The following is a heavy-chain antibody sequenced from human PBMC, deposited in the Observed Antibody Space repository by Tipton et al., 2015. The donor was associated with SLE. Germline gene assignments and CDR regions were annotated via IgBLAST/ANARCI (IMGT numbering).Heavy chain of an antibody. D-gene: IGHD2-2*01. CDR2: TYYRSKWYS. CDR1: GDSVSTNSAA. CDR3: ARVWGTGSRGVDY. V-gene: IGHV6-1*01. Sequence: GLVKPSQTLSLTCATSGDSVSTNSAAWTWIRQSPSRGLEWLGRTYYRSKWYSDYAVSVKSRITINPDTSKNQFSLQLNSVTPEDTAVYYCARVWGTGSRGVDYWGQGTLVTVSS. J-gene: IGHJ4*02.